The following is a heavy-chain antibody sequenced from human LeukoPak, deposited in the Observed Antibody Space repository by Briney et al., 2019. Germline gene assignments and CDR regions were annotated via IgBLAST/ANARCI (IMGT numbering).Heavy chain of an antibody. V-gene: IGHV3-23*01. D-gene: IGHD3-22*01. Sequence: GGSLRLSCAASGFTFSNYGMNWVRQAPGKGLFWVSAITGGGDTTYYSDSVKDRFTISRDNSKNTLFLQMNSLRAEDTALYYCAKVISSGYYYDSWGRGTLVTVSS. CDR2: ITGGGDTT. CDR3: AKVISSGYYYDS. J-gene: IGHJ4*02. CDR1: GFTFSNYG.